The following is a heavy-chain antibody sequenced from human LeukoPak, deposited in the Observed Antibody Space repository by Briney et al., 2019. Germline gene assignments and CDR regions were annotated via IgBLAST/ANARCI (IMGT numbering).Heavy chain of an antibody. CDR2: IYYSGST. D-gene: IGHD3-10*01. Sequence: PSETLSLTCTVSGGSISGYYWSWIRQPPGKGLEWIGYIYYSGSTNYNPSLQSRVTISVDTSKNQFSLKLSSVTAADTAVYSCARGGFRDAFDIWGQGTMVTVSS. CDR1: GGSISGYY. V-gene: IGHV4-59*01. J-gene: IGHJ3*02. CDR3: ARGGFRDAFDI.